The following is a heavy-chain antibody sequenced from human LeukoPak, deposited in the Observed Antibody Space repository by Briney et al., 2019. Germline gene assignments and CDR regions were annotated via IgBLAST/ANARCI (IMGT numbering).Heavy chain of an antibody. D-gene: IGHD3-10*01. Sequence: GGSLRLSCAASGFTFSNAWMSWVRQAPGKGLEWVGRIKSKTDGGTTDYAAPVKGRFTISRDDSKNTLYLQMNSLKTEDTAVYYCITDLGLTMIRGVIVSWGQGTLVTVSS. V-gene: IGHV3-15*01. J-gene: IGHJ4*02. CDR1: GFTFSNAW. CDR3: ITDLGLTMIRGVIVS. CDR2: IKSKTDGGTT.